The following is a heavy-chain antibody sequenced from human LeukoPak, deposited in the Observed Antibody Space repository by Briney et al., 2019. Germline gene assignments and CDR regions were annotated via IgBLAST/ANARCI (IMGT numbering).Heavy chain of an antibody. J-gene: IGHJ4*02. CDR2: INPNSGGT. V-gene: IGHV1-2*02. CDR1: GYTFTGYY. Sequence: ASVKVSCKASGYTFTGYYMHWVRQAPGQGLEWMGWINPNSGGTNYAQKFQGRVTMTRDTSISTAYMELSRLRSDDTAVYYCARDGGFGELNFDYWGQGTLVTVS. D-gene: IGHD3-10*01. CDR3: ARDGGFGELNFDY.